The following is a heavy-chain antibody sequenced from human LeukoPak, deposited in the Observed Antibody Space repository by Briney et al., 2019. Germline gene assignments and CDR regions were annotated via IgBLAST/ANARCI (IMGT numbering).Heavy chain of an antibody. CDR2: VFNSGRT. D-gene: IGHD2-21*02. J-gene: IGHJ3*02. CDR1: GGSISSYY. V-gene: IGHV4-59*01. Sequence: PSETLSLTSTVSGGSISSYYWSWIRQPPGKGLEWIGYVFNSGRTNLNPSLRSRATMSVDTSKNQFSLKLSSLTAADTAVYYCAGRQHIVVVTATRGSFDMWGQGTMVTVSS. CDR3: AGRQHIVVVTATRGSFDM.